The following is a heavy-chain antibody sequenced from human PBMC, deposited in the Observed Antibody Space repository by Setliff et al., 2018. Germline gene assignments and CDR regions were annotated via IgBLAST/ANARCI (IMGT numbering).Heavy chain of an antibody. D-gene: IGHD2-2*01. Sequence: PGGSLRLSCAASGYTSSSYAMTWVRQAPGKGLEWVSSISSSSSYIYYADSVKGRFTISRDNAKNSLYLQMNSLRAEDTAVYYCARASAPEMYYFDYWGQGTLVTVSS. V-gene: IGHV3-21*01. CDR3: ARASAPEMYYFDY. CDR2: ISSSSSYI. CDR1: GYTSSSYA. J-gene: IGHJ4*02.